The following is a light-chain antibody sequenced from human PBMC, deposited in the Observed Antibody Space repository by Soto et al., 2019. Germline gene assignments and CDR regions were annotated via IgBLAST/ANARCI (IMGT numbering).Light chain of an antibody. V-gene: IGLV2-14*03. Sequence: QSALTQPASVSGSHLQSITISCTGTSSDVGGYNYVSWYQHHPGKTPKLMIFDVSNRPSGVSNRFSGSKSGNTASLTISGLQPEDEADYYCSSYTTSNTRQIVFGTGTKVTVL. J-gene: IGLJ1*01. CDR2: DVS. CDR1: SSDVGGYNY. CDR3: SSYTTSNTRQIV.